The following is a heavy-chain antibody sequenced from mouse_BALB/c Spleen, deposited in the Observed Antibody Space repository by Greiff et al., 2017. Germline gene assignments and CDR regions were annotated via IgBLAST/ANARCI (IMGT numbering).Heavy chain of an antibody. CDR3: ARRYGNYGAMDY. Sequence: EVQRVESGPELVKPGASVKVSCKASGYAFTSYNMYWVKQSHGKSLEWIGYIDPYNGGTSYNQKFKGKATLTVDKSSSTAYMHLNSLTSEDSAVYYCARRYGNYGAMDYWGQGTSVTVSS. J-gene: IGHJ4*01. CDR2: IDPYNGGT. V-gene: IGHV1S135*01. D-gene: IGHD2-10*02. CDR1: GYAFTSYN.